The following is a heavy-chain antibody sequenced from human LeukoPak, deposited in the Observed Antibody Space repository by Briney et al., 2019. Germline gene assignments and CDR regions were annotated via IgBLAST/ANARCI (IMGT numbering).Heavy chain of an antibody. Sequence: GGSLRLSCAASGFTFSSYSMNWVRQAPGKGLEWVSYISGSSSTIYYADSVKGRFTISRDNAKNSLYLQMNSLRVEDTAVYYCARAFVCSTSCYEGYWGQGTLVTVSS. D-gene: IGHD2-2*01. CDR1: GFTFSSYS. CDR2: ISGSSSTI. V-gene: IGHV3-48*01. J-gene: IGHJ4*02. CDR3: ARAFVCSTSCYEGY.